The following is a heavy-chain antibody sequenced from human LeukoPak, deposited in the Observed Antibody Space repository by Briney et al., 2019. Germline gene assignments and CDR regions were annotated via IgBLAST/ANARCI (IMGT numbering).Heavy chain of an antibody. D-gene: IGHD1-26*01. CDR1: GFTLSSYA. J-gene: IGHJ4*02. Sequence: GGSLRLSCAASGFTLSSYAMSWVRQAPGKGLEWVSVIYSGGSTYYADSVKGRFTISRDNSENTLDLQMNSLRAEDTAVYYCAAKGNGYTGIYVFAQWGQGTLVTVSS. CDR2: IYSGGST. V-gene: IGHV3-66*01. CDR3: AAKGNGYTGIYVFAQ.